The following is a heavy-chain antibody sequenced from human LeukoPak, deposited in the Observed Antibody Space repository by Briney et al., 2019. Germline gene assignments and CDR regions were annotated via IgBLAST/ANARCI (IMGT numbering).Heavy chain of an antibody. Sequence: GGSLRLSCAASGFTFSDYWMHWVRQSPGKGPVCVSRINSDGSSTNYADSVQGRFTISRDNTKNTLYLQMNSLRVEDTGVYYCARPVAGTYAPMDSWGQGTLVTVSS. CDR2: INSDGSST. V-gene: IGHV3-74*01. J-gene: IGHJ4*02. D-gene: IGHD6-19*01. CDR3: ARPVAGTYAPMDS. CDR1: GFTFSDYW.